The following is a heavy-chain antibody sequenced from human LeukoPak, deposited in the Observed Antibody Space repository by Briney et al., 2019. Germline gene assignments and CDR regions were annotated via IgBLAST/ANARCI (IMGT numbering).Heavy chain of an antibody. CDR3: ARVTRCKGTCYMDV. Sequence: SETLSLTCTVSGGSISSYYWGWIRQPPGKGLEWIGSIYHSGSTYYNPSLKSRVTISVDTSKNQFSLKLSSVTAADTAVYYCARVTRCKGTCYMDVWGKGTTVTVSS. V-gene: IGHV4-38-2*02. CDR2: IYHSGST. CDR1: GGSISSYY. D-gene: IGHD4-11*01. J-gene: IGHJ6*03.